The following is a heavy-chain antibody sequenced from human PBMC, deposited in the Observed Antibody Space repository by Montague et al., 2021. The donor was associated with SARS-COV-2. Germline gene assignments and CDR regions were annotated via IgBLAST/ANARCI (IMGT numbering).Heavy chain of an antibody. Sequence: VKPTQTLTLTCTFSGFSLGTSGMCVSWIRQPPGKALEWLARIDWDDDKYYSTSLKTRLTISKDTSKNKVVLTMTNMDPVDTATYYCARIRYGSVSPIQGFDYWGQGTLVTVPS. D-gene: IGHD3-10*01. CDR3: ARIRYGSVSPIQGFDY. CDR1: GFSLGTSGMC. J-gene: IGHJ4*02. CDR2: IDWDDDK. V-gene: IGHV2-70*11.